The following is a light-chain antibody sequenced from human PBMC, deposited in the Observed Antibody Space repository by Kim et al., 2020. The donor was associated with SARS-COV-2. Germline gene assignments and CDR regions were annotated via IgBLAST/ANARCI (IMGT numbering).Light chain of an antibody. V-gene: IGLV3-21*04. CDR2: YDR. J-gene: IGLJ2*01. CDR1: NIGIKN. CDR3: QVWDGGSDHPVV. Sequence: SSVLTQPPSVSVAPGETATITCGGDNIGIKNVHWYQQKSGQAPVLVIYYDRDRPSGIPERFSGSNSGNTATLSLGRVEAGDEADYYCQVWDGGSDHPVVFGGGTQLTVL.